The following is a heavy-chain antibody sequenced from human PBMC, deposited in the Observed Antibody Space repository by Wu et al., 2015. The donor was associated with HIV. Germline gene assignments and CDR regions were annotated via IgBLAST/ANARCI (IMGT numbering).Heavy chain of an antibody. CDR1: GGTFNSIFSNYA. Sequence: QVQLVQSGAEVKKPGSSVKVSCKASGGTFNSIFSNYAITWVRQAPGQGLEWIGRIIPMFGTSIYAKSFQDRVTITADESTTTAYMELSSLTFEDTAVYYCARVDSPMALYFFDQWGQGTLVTVSS. D-gene: IGHD5-18*01. CDR3: ARVDSPMALYFFDQ. V-gene: IGHV1-69*13. CDR2: IIPMFGTS. J-gene: IGHJ4*02.